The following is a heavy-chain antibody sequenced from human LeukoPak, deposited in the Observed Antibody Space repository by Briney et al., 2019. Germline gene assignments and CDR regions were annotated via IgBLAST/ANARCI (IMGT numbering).Heavy chain of an antibody. CDR3: ARALYSGSPPYYFDY. CDR2: IIPIFCTA. V-gene: IGHV1-69*13. Sequence: EASVKVSCKASGGTFSSYAISWVRQAPGQGLEWMGGIIPIFCTANYAQKFQGRVTITADESTSTAYMELSSLRSEDTAVYYCARALYSGSPPYYFDYWGQGTLVTVSS. D-gene: IGHD1-26*01. J-gene: IGHJ4*02. CDR1: GGTFSSYA.